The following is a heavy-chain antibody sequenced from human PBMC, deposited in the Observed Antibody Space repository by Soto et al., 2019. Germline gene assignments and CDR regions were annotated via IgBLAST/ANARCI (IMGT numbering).Heavy chain of an antibody. J-gene: IGHJ6*04. Sequence: SLRLYCAASGFTFSSYEMNWVRQGPGKGLEWVSYISSSGSTIYYADSVKGRFTISRDNAKNSLYLQMNSLRAEDTAVYYCASPCGVVVAGNYGMEVWGKGTKVTVSS. D-gene: IGHD2-15*01. V-gene: IGHV3-48*03. CDR2: ISSSGSTI. CDR3: ASPCGVVVAGNYGMEV. CDR1: GFTFSSYE.